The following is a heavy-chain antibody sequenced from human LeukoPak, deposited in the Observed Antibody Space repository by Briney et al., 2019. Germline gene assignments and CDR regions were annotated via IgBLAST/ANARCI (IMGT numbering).Heavy chain of an antibody. D-gene: IGHD3-22*01. CDR1: GGSNSSSNW. CDR3: ARAYDSSGYYDY. Sequence: PSETQSLTCAVSGGSNSSSNWWRWGRQPPAKALERIGEIYHSGSTNYNPSLKSRVTISVDKSKNQFSPKLCSVTAADTAVYYCARAYDSSGYYDYWGQGTLVTVSS. V-gene: IGHV4-4*02. J-gene: IGHJ4*02. CDR2: IYHSGST.